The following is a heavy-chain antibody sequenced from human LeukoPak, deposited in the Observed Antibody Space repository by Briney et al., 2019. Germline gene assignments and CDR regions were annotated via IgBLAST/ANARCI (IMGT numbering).Heavy chain of an antibody. CDR2: ISYTGNT. V-gene: IGHV4-4*08. J-gene: IGHJ3*02. D-gene: IGHD1-26*01. CDR1: GGSISSYY. CDR3: AREGGFHSPAGI. Sequence: SETLSLTCTVSGGSISSYYWSWIRRSPGKGLEWIGYISYTGNTNYNPSLKSRVTISVDTSKNQFSLKLSSVTAADTAVYYCAREGGFHSPAGIWGQGTMVTVSS.